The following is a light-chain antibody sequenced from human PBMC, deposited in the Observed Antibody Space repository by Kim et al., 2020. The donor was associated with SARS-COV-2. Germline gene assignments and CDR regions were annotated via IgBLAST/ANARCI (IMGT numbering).Light chain of an antibody. V-gene: IGLV3-1*01. CDR1: KLGDKY. Sequence: SVSPEQTASITCSGSKLGDKYAYCYQKKPGQSPILVIYQHTKRPSGISQRFSGSSFGNSATLTISRAQTMDEADYYCQAWDSSTAVFGGGTQLTVL. J-gene: IGLJ3*02. CDR2: QHT. CDR3: QAWDSSTAV.